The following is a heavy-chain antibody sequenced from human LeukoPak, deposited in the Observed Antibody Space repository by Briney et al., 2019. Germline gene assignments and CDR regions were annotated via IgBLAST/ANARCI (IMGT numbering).Heavy chain of an antibody. CDR3: TKGYYDPFDR. V-gene: IGHV4-59*01. D-gene: IGHD3-22*01. CDR1: GASINSYR. J-gene: IGHJ4*02. Sequence: SETLSLTCNVSGASINSYRWNWIRQPPGKGLEWIGYISYDGKTNYNPSLKSRLTLSVDTSKNQFSLNLNSVTAADTARYYCTKGYYDPFDRWGQGTLVTVTS. CDR2: ISYDGKT.